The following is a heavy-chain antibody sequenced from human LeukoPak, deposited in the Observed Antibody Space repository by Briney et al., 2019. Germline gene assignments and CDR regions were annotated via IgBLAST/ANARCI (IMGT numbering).Heavy chain of an antibody. CDR1: GGTFISYA. CDR2: IIPIFGTA. D-gene: IGHD2-21*02. Sequence: ASVKVSCKASGGTFISYAISWVRQAPGQGLEWMGRIIPIFGTANYAQKFQGRVTITTDESTSTAYMELSSLRSEDTAVYYCARDAYCGGGCPFDYWGQGTLVTVSS. J-gene: IGHJ4*02. CDR3: ARDAYCGGGCPFDY. V-gene: IGHV1-69*05.